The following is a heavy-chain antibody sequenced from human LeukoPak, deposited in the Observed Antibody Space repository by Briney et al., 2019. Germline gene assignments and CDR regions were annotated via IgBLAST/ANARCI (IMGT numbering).Heavy chain of an antibody. V-gene: IGHV3-30*04. Sequence: PGGSLRLSCAASGFTFSSYAMHWVRQAPGKGLARVAVISYDGSNKYYADSVKGRFTISRDNSKNTLYLQMNSLRAEDTTVYYCARGVRGYGSGSYFNYWGQGTLVTVSS. CDR3: ARGVRGYGSGSYFNY. CDR1: GFTFSSYA. D-gene: IGHD3-10*01. CDR2: ISYDGSNK. J-gene: IGHJ4*02.